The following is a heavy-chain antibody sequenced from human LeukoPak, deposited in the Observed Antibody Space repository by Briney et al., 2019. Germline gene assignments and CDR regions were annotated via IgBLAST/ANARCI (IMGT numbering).Heavy chain of an antibody. CDR1: GGSISSGSYY. CDR3: ARETYYYDSSGYSA. V-gene: IGHV4-61*02. Sequence: SETLSLTCTVSGGSISSGSYYWSWIRQPAGKGLEWIGRIYTSGSTNYNPSLKSRVTISVDTSNNQYSLKLSSVTAADTAVYYCARETYYYDSSGYSAWGQGTLVTVSS. J-gene: IGHJ5*02. CDR2: IYTSGST. D-gene: IGHD3-22*01.